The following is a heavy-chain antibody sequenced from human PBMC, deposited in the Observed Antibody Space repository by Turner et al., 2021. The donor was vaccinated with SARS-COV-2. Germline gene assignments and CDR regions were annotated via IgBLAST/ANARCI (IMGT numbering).Heavy chain of an antibody. CDR2: ISSSSSTI. D-gene: IGHD2-15*01. CDR1: GFTFSRYS. Sequence: EVQLVESGGGLVQPGGSLRLSCAASGFTFSRYSMNWVRQAPGKGLEWVSYISSSSSTIYYEDSVKGRFTISRDNAKNSLYLQMNSLRAEDTAVYYCASTSVVNYGMDVWGQGTTVTVSS. V-gene: IGHV3-48*01. CDR3: ASTSVVNYGMDV. J-gene: IGHJ6*02.